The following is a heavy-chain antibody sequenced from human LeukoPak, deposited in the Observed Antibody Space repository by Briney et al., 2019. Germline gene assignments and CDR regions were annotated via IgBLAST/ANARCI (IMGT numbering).Heavy chain of an antibody. CDR2: IYYSVST. CDR3: ARGGRGRNWFDH. D-gene: IGHD3-10*01. Sequence: PSETLSLTCTVSGDSVASGGYYWNWIRQPPGKGLEWIGYIYYSVSTNYNLSLKSRVTISVDTSENQFSLKLTSVTAADTAVYYCARGGRGRNWFDHWGQGTLVTVSS. J-gene: IGHJ5*02. CDR1: GDSVASGGYY. V-gene: IGHV4-61*08.